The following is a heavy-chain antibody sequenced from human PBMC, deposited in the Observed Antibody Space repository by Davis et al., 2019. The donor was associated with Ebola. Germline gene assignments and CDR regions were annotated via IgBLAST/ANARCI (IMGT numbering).Heavy chain of an antibody. D-gene: IGHD2-21*01. CDR3: ARDTDVAYCGGDCYYYYYGMDV. CDR2: FIPILGIA. V-gene: IGHV1-69*04. Sequence: SVKVSCKASGGTFRSYAISWVRQAPGQGLEWMGRFIPILGIANYAQKFQGRVTITADKSTSTAYMELSSLRSEDTAVYYCARDTDVAYCGGDCYYYYYGMDVWGQGTTVTVSS. CDR1: GGTFRSYA. J-gene: IGHJ6*02.